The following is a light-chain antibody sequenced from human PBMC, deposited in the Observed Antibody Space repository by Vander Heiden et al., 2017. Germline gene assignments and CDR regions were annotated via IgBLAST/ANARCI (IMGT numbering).Light chain of an antibody. J-gene: IGLJ1*01. CDR1: SSDVGAFDY. V-gene: IGLV2-14*03. CDR3: TAYTTSSTHV. Sequence: QSALTQPASVSGSPGQSITISCPGTSSDVGAFDYVSWYQQHPGKAPKLMIDDVDNRPSGVSNRFSGSKSGNTASLTISGLQAEDEADYYCTAYTTSSTHVFGTGTKVTVL. CDR2: DVD.